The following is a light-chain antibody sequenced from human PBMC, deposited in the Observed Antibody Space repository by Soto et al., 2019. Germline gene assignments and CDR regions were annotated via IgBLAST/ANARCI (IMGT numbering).Light chain of an antibody. CDR2: GAS. CDR1: QSVSSN. Sequence: EIVMTQSPATLSVSPGERATLSCRASQSVSSNLAWYQQKPGQAPRLLIYGASTRATGIPARFSGSGSGTEFTLTISSLHSEDFAVYYCQQYNNWPPSTFGHGTKLEIK. CDR3: QQYNNWPPST. J-gene: IGKJ2*02. V-gene: IGKV3-15*01.